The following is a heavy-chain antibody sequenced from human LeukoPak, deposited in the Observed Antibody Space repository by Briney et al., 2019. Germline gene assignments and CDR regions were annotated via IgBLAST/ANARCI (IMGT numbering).Heavy chain of an antibody. CDR3: ARDGPTAAPFDY. CDR1: GYRFTSYD. J-gene: IGHJ4*02. CDR2: INPSGGST. Sequence: GASVTVSCKASGYRFTSYDMHWVRQAPGQGLEWMGIINPSGGSTSYAQRFQGRVAMTRDTSTTTVYMGVNSLTSEDTAVYFCARDGPTAAPFDYWGQGTLVTVSS. D-gene: IGHD2-2*01. V-gene: IGHV1-46*01.